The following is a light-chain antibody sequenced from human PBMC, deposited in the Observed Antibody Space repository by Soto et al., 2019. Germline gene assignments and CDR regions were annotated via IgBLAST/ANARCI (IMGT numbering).Light chain of an antibody. J-gene: IGKJ2*01. CDR1: QSISSY. CDR3: LQRYSTPPT. CDR2: AAS. Sequence: DIQMTQSPSSLSASVGERVTITCRASQSISSYFNWYQQKPGQPPKLLIYAASNLQSGVPSRYSCSGSVTDFTLTINSLQHGDFSTYYCLQRYSTPPTFGQGTKVEIK. V-gene: IGKV1-39*01.